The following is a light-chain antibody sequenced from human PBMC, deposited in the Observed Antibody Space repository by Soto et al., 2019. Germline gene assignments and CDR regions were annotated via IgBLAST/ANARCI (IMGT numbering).Light chain of an antibody. CDR2: VAS. Sequence: DLQMTQSPSSLSASVGDRVTITCRASQSIGTYLNWYQQKPGKAPKLLIFVASSLQIGVPSRFRGSGSGTDFTLTISGLQPEDFATYYCQQSYIALPLTFGGGTKVEMK. V-gene: IGKV1-39*01. CDR3: QQSYIALPLT. CDR1: QSIGTY. J-gene: IGKJ4*01.